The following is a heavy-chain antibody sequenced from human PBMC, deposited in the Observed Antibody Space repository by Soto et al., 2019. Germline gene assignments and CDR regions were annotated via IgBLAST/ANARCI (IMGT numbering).Heavy chain of an antibody. D-gene: IGHD2-8*01. Sequence: QVQLVQSGAEAKKPGSSVKVSCKASGGTFSSYAISWVRQAPGQGLEWMGGIIPIFGRANYALTLQGRGTITADEPTSTAYMELSSLRSEDTAVYYCASSGGLNGPPDYWGQGTLVTVSS. V-gene: IGHV1-69*01. J-gene: IGHJ4*02. CDR2: IIPIFGRA. CDR3: ASSGGLNGPPDY. CDR1: GGTFSSYA.